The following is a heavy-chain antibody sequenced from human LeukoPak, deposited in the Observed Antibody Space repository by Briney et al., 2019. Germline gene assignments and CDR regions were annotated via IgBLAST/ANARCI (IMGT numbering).Heavy chain of an antibody. CDR3: ARDLCNDGVCYFDY. Sequence: ASVTVSCTTSGYSFTNYYMRWVRQAPGQGLEWVGIISPSGGSTSYAQKFQGRVTMTSDKSTSRVYMGLSSLRSEETAVYYCARDLCNDGVCYFDYWGQGTLVTVSS. CDR1: GYSFTNYY. D-gene: IGHD2-8*01. V-gene: IGHV1-46*01. J-gene: IGHJ4*02. CDR2: ISPSGGST.